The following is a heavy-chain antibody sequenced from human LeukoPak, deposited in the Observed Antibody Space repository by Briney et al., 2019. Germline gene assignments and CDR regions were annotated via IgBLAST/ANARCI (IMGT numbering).Heavy chain of an antibody. CDR1: GFIFSSYS. CDR3: ARDGAVTNGRYFDY. J-gene: IGHJ4*02. CDR2: ISSVSSTI. V-gene: IGHV3-48*01. D-gene: IGHD4-17*01. Sequence: PGGSLRLSCAASGFIFSSYSMNWVRQAPGKGLEWISFISSVSSTIFYADSVKGRFNISRDNVKNSLYLQMNGLRAEDTAVYYCARDGAVTNGRYFDYWGQGTLVTVSS.